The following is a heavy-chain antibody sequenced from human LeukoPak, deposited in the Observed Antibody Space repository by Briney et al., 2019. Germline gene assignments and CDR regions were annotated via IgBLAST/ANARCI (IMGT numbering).Heavy chain of an antibody. CDR1: GGSISSGGYS. CDR3: ARSMVRGVISTPPDY. J-gene: IGHJ4*02. CDR2: IYHSGST. D-gene: IGHD3-10*01. Sequence: PPETLSLTCAVSGGSISSGGYSWSWIRQPPGKGLEWIGYIYHSGSTYYNPSLKSRVTISVNRSKNQFSLKLSSVTAADTAVYYCARSMVRGVISTPPDYWGQGTLVTVSS. V-gene: IGHV4-30-2*01.